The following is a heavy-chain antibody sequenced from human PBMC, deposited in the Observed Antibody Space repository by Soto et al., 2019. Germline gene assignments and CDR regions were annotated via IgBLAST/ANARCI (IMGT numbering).Heavy chain of an antibody. CDR2: ISYDGSSK. D-gene: IGHD6-19*01. V-gene: IGHV3-30*18. CDR1: GFTFSSYG. CDR3: AKDTIAVAPTFDY. Sequence: GGSLRLSCAASGFTFSSYGMHWVRQAPGKGLEWVAVISYDGSSKYYADSVKGRFTISRDNSKNTLYLQMNSLRAEDTAVYYCAKDTIAVAPTFDYWGQGTLVTVSS. J-gene: IGHJ4*02.